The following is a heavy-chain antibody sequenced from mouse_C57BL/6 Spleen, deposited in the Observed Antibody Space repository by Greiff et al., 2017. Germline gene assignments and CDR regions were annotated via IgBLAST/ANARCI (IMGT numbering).Heavy chain of an antibody. CDR3: ARAYYGSTFAY. CDR2: IEPNSGGT. Sequence: VKLQQPGAELVKPGASVKLSCKASGYTFTSYWMHWVKQRPGRGLEWIGRIEPNSGGTKYNEKFKSKATLTVDKPSSTAYMQLSSLTSEDSAVYYCARAYYGSTFAYWGQGTLVTVSA. J-gene: IGHJ3*01. CDR1: GYTFTSYW. V-gene: IGHV1-72*01. D-gene: IGHD1-1*01.